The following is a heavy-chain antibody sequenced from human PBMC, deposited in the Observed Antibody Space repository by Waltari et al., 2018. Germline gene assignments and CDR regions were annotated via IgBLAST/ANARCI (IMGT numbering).Heavy chain of an antibody. D-gene: IGHD3-10*01. CDR1: GFRFSHYW. CDR3: VRLAHRTYRSPVPGRHYYYGIDV. V-gene: IGHV3-74*03. J-gene: IGHJ6*02. CDR2: IINDESSL. Sequence: EEQLLESGGDLVQPGDSLRLSCAATGFRFSHYWVTWVRQAPGKGLVWFACIINDESSLTDAVSVKGRFTSSRDNSNNTLYLQRKRLRAEDTAVYYCVRLAHRTYRSPVPGRHYYYGIDVWGQGTTVTVAS.